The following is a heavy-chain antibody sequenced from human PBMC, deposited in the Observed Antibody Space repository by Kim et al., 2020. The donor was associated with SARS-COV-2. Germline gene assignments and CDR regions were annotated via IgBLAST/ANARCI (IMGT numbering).Heavy chain of an antibody. D-gene: IGHD3-3*01. Sequence: SETLSLTCAVYGGSFSGYYWSWIRQPPGKGLEWSGEINHSGSTNYNPSLKSRVTISVDTSKNQFSLKLSSVTAADTAVYYCARWTPVITSFGVVIQKVGVDYWGQGTLVTLSS. J-gene: IGHJ4*02. V-gene: IGHV4-34*01. CDR1: GGSFSGYY. CDR2: INHSGST. CDR3: ARWTPVITSFGVVIQKVGVDY.